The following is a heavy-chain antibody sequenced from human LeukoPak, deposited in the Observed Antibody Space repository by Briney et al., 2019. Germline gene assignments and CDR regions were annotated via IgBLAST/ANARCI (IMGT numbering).Heavy chain of an antibody. CDR1: GGSFSGYY. CDR3: ARGPHFGNCSGGSCYSSNWFDP. J-gene: IGHJ5*02. Sequence: SETLSLTCAVYGGSFSGYYWSWIRQPPGKGLEWIGEINHSGSTNYNPSLRSRVTISVDTSKDQFSLKLSSVTAADTAVYYCARGPHFGNCSGGSCYSSNWFDPWGQGTLVTVSS. D-gene: IGHD2-15*01. CDR2: INHSGST. V-gene: IGHV4-34*01.